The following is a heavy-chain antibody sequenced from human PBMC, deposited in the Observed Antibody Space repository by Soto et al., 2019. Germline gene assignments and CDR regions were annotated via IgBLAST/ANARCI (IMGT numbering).Heavy chain of an antibody. CDR1: GFTFSNYW. CDR3: ARGDGDYYDGNGYLGRH. Sequence: EVQLVESGGGLVQPGGSLRLSCAASGFTFSNYWMHWVRQVPGKGLVWVSRIKNDGSGTYYADSVKGRLTMSRDNAKNTLYLQMTSLRAEDTAVYYCARGDGDYYDGNGYLGRHWGQGTLVTVSS. CDR2: IKNDGSGT. V-gene: IGHV3-74*01. J-gene: IGHJ4*02. D-gene: IGHD3-22*01.